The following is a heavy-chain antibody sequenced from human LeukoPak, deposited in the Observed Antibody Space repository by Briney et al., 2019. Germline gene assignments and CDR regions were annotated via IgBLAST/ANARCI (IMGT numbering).Heavy chain of an antibody. Sequence: GGSLRPSCAASGFTFSNYAMHWVRQAPGKGLEWVAVISYDGSNKYYADSVKGRFTISRDNSKNTLYLQMNSLRAEDTAVYYCASRDGPPLPFDPWGQGTLVTVSS. CDR2: ISYDGSNK. CDR3: ASRDGPPLPFDP. V-gene: IGHV3-30*04. J-gene: IGHJ5*02. CDR1: GFTFSNYA.